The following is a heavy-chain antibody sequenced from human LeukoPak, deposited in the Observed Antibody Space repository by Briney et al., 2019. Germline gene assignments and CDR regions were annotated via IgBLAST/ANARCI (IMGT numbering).Heavy chain of an antibody. CDR2: ISGSGGST. CDR3: VSGGTANYDFWSGYPDY. D-gene: IGHD3-3*01. J-gene: IGHJ4*02. CDR1: GFTFSSYA. Sequence: GGSLRLSCAASGFTFSSYAMGWVRQAPGKGLEWVSAISGSGGSTYYADSVKGRFTISRDNSKNTLYLQMNSLRAEDTAVYYCVSGGTANYDFWSGYPDYWGQGTLVTVSS. V-gene: IGHV3-23*01.